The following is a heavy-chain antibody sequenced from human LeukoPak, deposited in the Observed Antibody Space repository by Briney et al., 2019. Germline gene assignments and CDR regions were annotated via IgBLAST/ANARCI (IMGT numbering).Heavy chain of an antibody. J-gene: IGHJ4*02. CDR3: ARDQYDTWSRRGNFDS. Sequence: GGSLRLSCVASGFTFGRYWMSWVRQAPGKGLEWVANIKLDGSEKNYVDSVKGRFTISRDNTKNSLYLQMNSLRVEDTAVFYCARDQYDTWSRRGNFDSWGQGTLVIVSS. CDR2: IKLDGSEK. D-gene: IGHD3-3*01. V-gene: IGHV3-7*03. CDR1: GFTFGRYW.